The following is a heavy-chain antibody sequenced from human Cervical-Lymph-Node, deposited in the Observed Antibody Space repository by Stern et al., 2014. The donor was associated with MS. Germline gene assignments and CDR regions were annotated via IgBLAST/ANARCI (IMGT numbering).Heavy chain of an antibody. CDR2: IVPMFAKA. D-gene: IGHD3-10*01. CDR1: GGSFKSYA. Sequence: VQLGESGAEVKKPGSSVRVSCKASGGSFKSYAFNWLRQAPGQGLDWMGDIVPMFAKANYAQKFQGRVTVTADEATNTVYMELSFLTSEDTAVYYCARERSIHYPAFAPWGQGTLVTVSS. J-gene: IGHJ5*02. V-gene: IGHV1-69*01. CDR3: ARERSIHYPAFAP.